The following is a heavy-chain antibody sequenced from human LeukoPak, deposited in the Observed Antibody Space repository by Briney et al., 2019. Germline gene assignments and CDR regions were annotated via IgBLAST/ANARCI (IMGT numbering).Heavy chain of an antibody. J-gene: IGHJ6*03. Sequence: GESLKISGKGSGYSFTSYWIGWVRQMPGKGLEWMRIIYPDDSDTRYSPSFQGQVTISADKSISTAYLQWSSLKASDTAMYYCARPRIAAAGNVYYMDVWGKGTTVTVSS. V-gene: IGHV5-51*01. CDR1: GYSFTSYW. CDR2: IYPDDSDT. CDR3: ARPRIAAAGNVYYMDV. D-gene: IGHD6-13*01.